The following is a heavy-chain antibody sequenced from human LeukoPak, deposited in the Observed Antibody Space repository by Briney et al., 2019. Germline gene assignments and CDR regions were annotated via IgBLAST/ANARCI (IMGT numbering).Heavy chain of an antibody. J-gene: IGHJ4*02. Sequence: GGSLRLSCAASGFTFSSYSMHWVRRAPGKGLEWVALTSYDGSNKYHADSVKGRFTISRDNSKNTLYLQMNGLRAEDTAVYYCARATNYYYDSSGYAPDFDYWGQGTLVTAS. V-gene: IGHV3-30*04. CDR2: TSYDGSNK. CDR1: GFTFSSYS. D-gene: IGHD3-22*01. CDR3: ARATNYYYDSSGYAPDFDY.